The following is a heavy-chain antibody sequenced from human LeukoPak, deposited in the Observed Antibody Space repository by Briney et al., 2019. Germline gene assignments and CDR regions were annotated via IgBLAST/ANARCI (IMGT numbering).Heavy chain of an antibody. V-gene: IGHV3-7*04. CDR2: IKQDGSEK. Sequence: GGSLRLSCAASGFTFSSYWMSWVRQAPGKGLEWVANIKQDGSEKYYVDSVKGRFTISRDNAKNSLYLQMNSRRAEDTAVYYCARGGRGYSYGYGGLDYWGQGTLVTVSS. J-gene: IGHJ4*02. D-gene: IGHD5-18*01. CDR3: ARGGRGYSYGYGGLDY. CDR1: GFTFSSYW.